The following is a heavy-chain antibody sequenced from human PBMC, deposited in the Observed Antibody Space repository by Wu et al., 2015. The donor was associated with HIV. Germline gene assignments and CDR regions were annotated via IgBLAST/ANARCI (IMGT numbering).Heavy chain of an antibody. CDR2: IIPIFGTA. CDR3: AREFYGSGKNWFDP. D-gene: IGHD3-10*01. Sequence: QVQLVQSGAEVKKPGPSVKVSCKASGDTFSSYAISWVRQAPGQGLEWMGRIIPIFGTANYAQKFQGRVTIIADESTSTAYMELSSLRSEDTAVYYCAREFYGSGKNWFDPGAREPWSPSPQ. V-gene: IGHV1-69*13. J-gene: IGHJ5*02. CDR1: GDTFSSYA.